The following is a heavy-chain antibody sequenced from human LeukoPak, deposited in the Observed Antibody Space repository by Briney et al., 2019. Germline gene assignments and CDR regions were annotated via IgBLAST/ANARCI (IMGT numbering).Heavy chain of an antibody. D-gene: IGHD3-22*01. Sequence: SETLSLTCTVSGGSISSYSWSWIRQPAGKGQERIGRIHTGGSTNYNPSLKSRVTMSLDTSKNQFSLKLSSVTAADTAVYYCARKYYYDSSGRDAFDIWGQATMVAVSS. CDR2: IHTGGST. CDR3: ARKYYYDSSGRDAFDI. CDR1: GGSISSYS. V-gene: IGHV4-4*07. J-gene: IGHJ3*02.